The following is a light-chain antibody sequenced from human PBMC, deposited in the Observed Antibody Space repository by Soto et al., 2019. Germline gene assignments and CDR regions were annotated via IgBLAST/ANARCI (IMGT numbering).Light chain of an antibody. CDR3: QQYGNSRWT. CDR1: QSVSSTY. V-gene: IGKV3-20*01. CDR2: AAS. Sequence: DIVLTQSPDTLSLFPGERATLSCRASQSVSSTYLAWYQQKPGQAPRPLISAASSRATGTPDRFSGSGSGTDFTLTISRLEPEDFAVYYCQQYGNSRWTFGQGTKVDIK. J-gene: IGKJ1*01.